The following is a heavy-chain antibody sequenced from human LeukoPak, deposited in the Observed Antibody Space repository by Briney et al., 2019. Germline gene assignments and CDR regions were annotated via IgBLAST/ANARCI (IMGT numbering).Heavy chain of an antibody. CDR2: ISSSSSYI. CDR3: ARDRDKGVETYYYYGMDV. J-gene: IGHJ6*02. D-gene: IGHD3-3*01. CDR1: GFTFSSYS. Sequence: GGSLRLSCAASGFTFSSYSMNWVRQAPGKGLEWVSSISSSSSYIYYADSVKGRFTISRDNAKNPLYLQMNSLRAEDTAVYYCARDRDKGVETYYYYGMDVWGQGTTVTVSS. V-gene: IGHV3-21*01.